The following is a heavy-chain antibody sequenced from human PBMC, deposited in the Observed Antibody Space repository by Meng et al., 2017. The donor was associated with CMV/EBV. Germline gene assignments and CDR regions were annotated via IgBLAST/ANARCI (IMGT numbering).Heavy chain of an antibody. Sequence: CTGSGGSVSSGRYYWSWIRQPPGKGLEWIGYIYYSGSTNYNPSLKSRVTISVDTSKNQFSLKLSSVTAADTAVYYCARGSGSGNWFDPWGQGTLVTVSS. CDR1: GGSVSSGRYY. D-gene: IGHD1-26*01. J-gene: IGHJ5*02. CDR2: IYYSGST. CDR3: ARGSGSGNWFDP. V-gene: IGHV4-61*01.